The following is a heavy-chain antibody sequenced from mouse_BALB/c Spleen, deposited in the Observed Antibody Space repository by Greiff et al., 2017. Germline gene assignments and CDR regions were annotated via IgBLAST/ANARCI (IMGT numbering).Heavy chain of an antibody. V-gene: IGHV5-12-2*01. D-gene: IGHD2-3*01. Sequence: EVQRVESGGGLVQPGGSLKLSCAASGFTFSSYTMSWVRQTPEKRLEWVAYISNGGGSTYYPDTVKGRFTISRDNAKNTLYLQMSSLKSEDTAMYYCARHDGAFAYWGQGTLVTVSA. CDR2: ISNGGGST. CDR3: ARHDGAFAY. CDR1: GFTFSSYT. J-gene: IGHJ3*01.